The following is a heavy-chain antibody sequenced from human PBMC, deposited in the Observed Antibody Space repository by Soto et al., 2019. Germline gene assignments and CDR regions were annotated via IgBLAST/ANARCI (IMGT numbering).Heavy chain of an antibody. CDR1: GFSLTDVW. V-gene: IGHV3-15*07. D-gene: IGHD5-18*01. Sequence: EVQLVESGGGLVKPGGSLRLSCAVSGFSLTDVWMNWVRQAPGKGLEWVGRIKSKAACGTTDYAAPVKGRFTILRDDSKYTLYLQMDIMIMEAEAVYFCSHGYGKYFNSWGQGTLVTVSS. CDR3: SHGYGKYFNS. CDR2: IKSKAACGTT. J-gene: IGHJ4*02.